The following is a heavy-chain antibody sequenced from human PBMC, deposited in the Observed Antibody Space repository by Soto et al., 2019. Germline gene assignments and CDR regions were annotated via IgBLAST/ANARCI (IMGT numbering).Heavy chain of an antibody. V-gene: IGHV4-31*03. Sequence: SVTLSLTCTVSGGSISSGGYYWSWIRPHPGKGLEWIGYIYYSGSTYYNPSLKSRVTISVDTSKNQFSLKLSSVTAADTAVYYCARAYFDWLLLGFDYWGQGTLVTVSS. CDR1: GGSISSGGYY. CDR3: ARAYFDWLLLGFDY. CDR2: IYYSGST. D-gene: IGHD3-9*01. J-gene: IGHJ4*02.